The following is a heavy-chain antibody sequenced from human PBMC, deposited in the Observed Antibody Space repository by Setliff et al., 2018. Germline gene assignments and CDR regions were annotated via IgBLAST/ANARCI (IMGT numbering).Heavy chain of an antibody. CDR1: GYTLTELS. CDR2: FDPEDGET. D-gene: IGHD3-3*01. V-gene: IGHV1-24*01. Sequence: GASVKVSCKVSGYTLTELSMHWVRQAPGKGLEWMGGFDPEDGETIYAQKFQGRVTMTEDTSTDTAYMELSSLRSEDTAVYYCATGHVLRFLEGTEDYNHWFDPWGQGTPVTVSS. CDR3: ATGHVLRFLEGTEDYNHWFDP. J-gene: IGHJ5*02.